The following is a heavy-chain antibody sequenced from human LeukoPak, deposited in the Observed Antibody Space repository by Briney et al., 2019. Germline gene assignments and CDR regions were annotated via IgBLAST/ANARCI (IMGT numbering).Heavy chain of an antibody. Sequence: SSETLSLTCTVSGGSISSSSYYWGWIRQPPGKGLEWIGSIYYSGSTYYNPSLKSRVTISVDTSKNQFSLKLSSVTAADTAVYYCARVYYDYVWGSYRFDWFDPWGQGTLVTVSS. CDR2: IYYSGST. V-gene: IGHV4-39*07. CDR3: ARVYYDYVWGSYRFDWFDP. J-gene: IGHJ5*02. CDR1: GGSISSSSYY. D-gene: IGHD3-16*02.